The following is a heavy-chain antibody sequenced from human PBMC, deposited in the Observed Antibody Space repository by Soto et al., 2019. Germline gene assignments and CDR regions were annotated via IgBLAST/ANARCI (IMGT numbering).Heavy chain of an antibody. CDR3: ARTYSSSWNYLDY. CDR1: GFTFDSHT. V-gene: IGHV3-30*04. D-gene: IGHD6-13*01. J-gene: IGHJ4*02. Sequence: QVQLVESGGGVVQPGRSLRLSCTASGFTFDSHTMHWVRQSPGKGLEWVALISFDGSLKYDSDSVKGRFSISRDNSKNTVFLEMNSLRPEDTGVYYCARTYSSSWNYLDYWGQGVQVIVSS. CDR2: ISFDGSLK.